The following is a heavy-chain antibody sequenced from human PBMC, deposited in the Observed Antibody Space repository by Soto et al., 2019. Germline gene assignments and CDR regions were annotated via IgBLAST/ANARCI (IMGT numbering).Heavy chain of an antibody. V-gene: IGHV1-18*01. CDR2: ISAYNGNT. CDR3: AGSSSSLHYMDV. J-gene: IGHJ6*03. Sequence: ASVKVSCKASGYTFTSYGISWVRQAPGQGLEWMGWISAYNGNTNYAQKLQGRVTMTTDTSTSTAYMELRSLRSDDTAVYYCAGSSSSLHYMDVWGKGTXVTVSS. D-gene: IGHD6-6*01. CDR1: GYTFTSYG.